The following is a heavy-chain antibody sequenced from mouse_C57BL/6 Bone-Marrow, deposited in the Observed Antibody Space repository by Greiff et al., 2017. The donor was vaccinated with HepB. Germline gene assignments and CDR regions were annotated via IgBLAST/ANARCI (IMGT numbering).Heavy chain of an antibody. CDR3: ARATTVVPYYAMDY. D-gene: IGHD1-1*01. CDR1: GFSLTSYG. J-gene: IGHJ4*01. CDR2: IWSGGST. V-gene: IGHV2-2*01. Sequence: QVQLKESGPGLVQPSQSLSITCTVSGFSLTSYGVHWVRQSPGKGLEWLGVIWSGGSTDYNAAFISRLSISKDDSKSQVFFKMNSLQADDTATYYCARATTVVPYYAMDYWGQGTSVTVSS.